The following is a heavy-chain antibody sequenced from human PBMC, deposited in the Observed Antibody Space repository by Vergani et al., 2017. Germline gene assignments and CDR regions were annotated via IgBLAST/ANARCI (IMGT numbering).Heavy chain of an antibody. D-gene: IGHD4-17*01. Sequence: QVQLVQSGAEVKKPGSSVKVSCKASGGTFSSYAISRVRQAPGQGLEWMGGIIPIFGTANYAQKFQGRVTITADESTSTAYMELSSLRSEDTAVYYCASGGMTTVTERPKNWFDPWGQGTLVTVSS. J-gene: IGHJ5*02. CDR2: IIPIFGTA. V-gene: IGHV1-69*12. CDR3: ASGGMTTVTERPKNWFDP. CDR1: GGTFSSYA.